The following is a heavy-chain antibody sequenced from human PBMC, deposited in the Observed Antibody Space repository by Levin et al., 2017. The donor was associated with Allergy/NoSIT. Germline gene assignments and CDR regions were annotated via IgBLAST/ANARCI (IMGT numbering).Heavy chain of an antibody. CDR2: IYLSGST. V-gene: IGHV4-30-2*01. Sequence: SETLSLTCAVSGGSISSGGYSWSWIRQPPGKGLEWIGNIYLSGSTNDNPSLKSRVTMSVDRSKNQFSLKLSYVTAADTAVYYCARVAGYSDGYNFDYWGPGTLVTVSS. CDR3: ARVAGYSDGYNFDY. CDR1: GGSISSGGYS. D-gene: IGHD5-18*01. J-gene: IGHJ4*02.